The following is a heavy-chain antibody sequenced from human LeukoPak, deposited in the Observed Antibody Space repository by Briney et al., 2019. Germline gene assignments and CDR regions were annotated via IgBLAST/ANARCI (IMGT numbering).Heavy chain of an antibody. D-gene: IGHD6-13*01. J-gene: IGHJ6*03. CDR2: ISTSSSYI. CDR1: GFTFSSYG. CDR3: ARAAIAAARIYYYMDV. Sequence: GGSLRLSCAASGFTFSSYGMSWVRQAPGKGLEWVSFISTSSSYIHNADSVKGRFTISRDNAENSLYLQMNSLRAEDTAVYYCARAAIAAARIYYYMDVWGKGTTVTVSS. V-gene: IGHV3-21*01.